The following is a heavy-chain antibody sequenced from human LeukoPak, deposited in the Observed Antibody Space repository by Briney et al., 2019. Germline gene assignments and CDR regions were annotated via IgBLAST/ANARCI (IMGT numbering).Heavy chain of an antibody. V-gene: IGHV1-2*02. CDR3: ASGRVAVAAHFQRTSPDFDY. D-gene: IGHD6-19*01. CDR2: INPNSGGT. J-gene: IGHJ4*02. Sequence: GASVKVSCKASGYTFTGYYMHWVRQAPGQGLEWMGWINPNSGGTNYAQKFQGRVTMTRDTSISTAYMELSRLRSDDTAVYYCASGRVAVAAHFQRTSPDFDYWGQGTLVTVSS. CDR1: GYTFTGYY.